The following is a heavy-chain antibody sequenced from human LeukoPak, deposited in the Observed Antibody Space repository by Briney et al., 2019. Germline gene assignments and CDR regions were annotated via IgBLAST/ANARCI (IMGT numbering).Heavy chain of an antibody. CDR2: ISSSSSCI. V-gene: IGHV3-21*01. Sequence: GGSLRLSCAASGFTFSSYSMNWVRQAPGKGLEWVSSISSSSSCIYYADSVKGRFTISRDNAKNSLYLQMNSLRAEDTAVYYCARDFLWFGELYYGIDVWGQGTTVTVSS. J-gene: IGHJ6*02. CDR3: ARDFLWFGELYYGIDV. CDR1: GFTFSSYS. D-gene: IGHD3-10*01.